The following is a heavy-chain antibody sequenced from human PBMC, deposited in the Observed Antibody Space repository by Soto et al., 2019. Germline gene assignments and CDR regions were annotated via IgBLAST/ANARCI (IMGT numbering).Heavy chain of an antibody. CDR1: GFTFSSYS. D-gene: IGHD3-22*01. CDR2: ISSSSSTI. J-gene: IGHJ4*02. V-gene: IGHV3-48*02. CDR3: ARDVGYYYDSSGYYRFDY. Sequence: GGSLRLSCAASGFTFSSYSMNWVRQAPGKGLEWVSYISSSSSTIYYADSVKGRFTISRDNAKNSLYLQMNSLRDGDTAVYYCARDVGYYYDSSGYYRFDYWGQGTLVTVSS.